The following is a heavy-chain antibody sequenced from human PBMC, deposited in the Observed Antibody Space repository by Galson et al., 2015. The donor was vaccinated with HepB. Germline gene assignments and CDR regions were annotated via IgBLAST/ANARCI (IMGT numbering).Heavy chain of an antibody. CDR1: GYTFTSYG. V-gene: IGHV1-18*04. D-gene: IGHD3-16*01. Sequence: SVKVSCKASGYTFTSYGISWVRQAPGQGLEWMGWISAYNGDTNYAQKLQGRVTMTTDTSTSTAYMELRSLRSDDTAVYYCARAAPVRITFGGVPPIDYWGQGTLVTVSS. J-gene: IGHJ4*02. CDR3: ARAAPVRITFGGVPPIDY. CDR2: ISAYNGDT.